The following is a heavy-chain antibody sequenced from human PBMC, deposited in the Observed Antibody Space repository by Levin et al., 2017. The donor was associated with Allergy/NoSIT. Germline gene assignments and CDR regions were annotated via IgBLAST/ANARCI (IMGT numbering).Heavy chain of an antibody. CDR2: IYLSGST. D-gene: IGHD5-18*01. V-gene: IGHV4-30-2*01. CDR1: GGSISSGGYS. CDR3: ARVAGYSYGYYFDY. J-gene: IGHJ4*02. Sequence: LRLSCAVSGGSISSGGYSWSWIRQPPGKGLEWIGNIYLSGSTNDNPSLKSRVTMSVDGSKNQFSLKLSYVTAADTAVYYCARVAGYSYGYYFDYWGPGTLVTVSS.